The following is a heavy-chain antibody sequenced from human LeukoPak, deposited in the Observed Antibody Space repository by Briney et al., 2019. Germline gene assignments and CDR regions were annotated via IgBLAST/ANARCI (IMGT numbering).Heavy chain of an antibody. CDR3: ARDVRWLRFLFEY. D-gene: IGHD5-12*01. J-gene: IGHJ4*02. CDR2: ISGTSTTI. Sequence: ASVKVSCKASGYTFSSYSMNWVRQAPGKGLERVSYISGTSTTIYYADSVKGRFTISRDNAKNSLYLQMNSLGNDDTAVYYCARDVRWLRFLFEYWGQGTLVTVSS. V-gene: IGHV3-48*02. CDR1: GYTFSSYS.